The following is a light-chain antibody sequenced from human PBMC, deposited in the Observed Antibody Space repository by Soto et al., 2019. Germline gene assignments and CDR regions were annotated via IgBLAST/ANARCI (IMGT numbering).Light chain of an antibody. CDR2: AAS. CDR3: QQYDILLT. V-gene: IGKV1-33*01. Sequence: DIQMTQSPSSLSASVGDRVTITCQASQDITNFLNWYQHKPGRAPKLLIYAASTLQSGVPSRFSGSGSGTDFAFTISSLKPEDIATYYCQQYDILLTFGQGTRLEIK. J-gene: IGKJ5*01. CDR1: QDITNF.